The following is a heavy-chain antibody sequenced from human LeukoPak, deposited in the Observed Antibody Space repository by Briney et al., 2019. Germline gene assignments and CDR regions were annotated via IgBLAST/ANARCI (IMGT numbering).Heavy chain of an antibody. CDR3: ARVSGYCSEGVCRFDY. CDR2: ISSSSTI. V-gene: IGHV3-48*01. D-gene: IGHD2-8*01. Sequence: PGGSLRLSCAASGFTFSSYSMNWVRQAPGKGLEWVSYISSSSTIYYADSVKGRFTISRDNAKNSLYLQMNSLRAEDTAVYYCARVSGYCSEGVCRFDYWGQGAQVTVSS. J-gene: IGHJ4*02. CDR1: GFTFSSYS.